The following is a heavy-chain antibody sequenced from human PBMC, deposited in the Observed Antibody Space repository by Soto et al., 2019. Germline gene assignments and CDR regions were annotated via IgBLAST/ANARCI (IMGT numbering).Heavy chain of an antibody. J-gene: IGHJ4*02. Sequence: ESLKISCSVSGYSFANPLISWVPQMPGEGVGYVGIIYPGDSDTRYSSSVQGHVTISADKSIATAFLQWNTLMASTTALLFCARSPLSCCIGVRAVTPVLYDFDFWGQGTPVTVSS. CDR3: ARSPLSCCIGVRAVTPVLYDFDF. V-gene: IGHV5-51*01. D-gene: IGHD4-4*01. CDR2: IYPGDSDT. CDR1: GYSFANPL.